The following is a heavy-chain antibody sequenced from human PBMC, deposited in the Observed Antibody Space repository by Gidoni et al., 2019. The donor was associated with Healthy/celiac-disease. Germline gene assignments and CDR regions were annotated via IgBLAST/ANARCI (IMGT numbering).Heavy chain of an antibody. CDR3: ARGFGSSGYYYGWFDP. Sequence: QVQLQQWGAGLLKPSETLSLTCAVYGGSFSGYYWSWIRQPPGKGLEWIGEINHSGSTNYNPSLKSRVTISVDTSKNQFSLKLSSVTAADTAVYYCARGFGSSGYYYGWFDPWGQGTLVTVSS. D-gene: IGHD3-22*01. CDR1: GGSFSGYY. CDR2: INHSGST. V-gene: IGHV4-34*01. J-gene: IGHJ5*02.